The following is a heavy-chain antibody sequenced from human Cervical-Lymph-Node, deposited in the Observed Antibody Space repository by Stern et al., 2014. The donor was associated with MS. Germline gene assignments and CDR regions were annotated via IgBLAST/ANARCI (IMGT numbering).Heavy chain of an antibody. V-gene: IGHV3-33*01. CDR1: GFTFSNYG. Sequence: QVQLVESGGGVVQPGRSLRLSCAASGFTFSNYGMHCVRQAPGKGLEWLAVIWYDGNKKYYADSVKGRFTISRDNSKNTLFLQMSSLTAEDTALYYCARGNWNYEGMGYWGQGTLVTVSS. CDR3: ARGNWNYEGMGY. J-gene: IGHJ4*02. D-gene: IGHD1-7*01. CDR2: IWYDGNKK.